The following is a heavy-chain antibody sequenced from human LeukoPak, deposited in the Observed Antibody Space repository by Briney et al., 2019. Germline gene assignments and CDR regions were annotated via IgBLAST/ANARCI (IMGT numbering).Heavy chain of an antibody. CDR2: INHSGST. CDR3: ARGRST. CDR1: GFTFSSNW. V-gene: IGHV4-34*01. J-gene: IGHJ5*02. Sequence: GSLRLPCASSGFTFSSNWMHWVRQAPGKGLEWIGEINHSGSTNYNPSLKSRVTISVDTSKNQFSLKLSSVTAADTAVYYCARGRSTWGQGTLVTVSS.